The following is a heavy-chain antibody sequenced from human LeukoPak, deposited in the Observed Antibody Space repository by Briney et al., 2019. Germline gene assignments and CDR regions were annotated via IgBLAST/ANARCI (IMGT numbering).Heavy chain of an antibody. CDR1: GFTFSSYA. Sequence: GGSLRLSCAASGFTFSSYAMSWVRQAPGKGLEWVSAISGGGSNTYYADSVQGRFTISRDNSKNTLYLQMNSLRAEDTAVYYCAKGAIIVAQTYDYWGQGTLVTVSS. D-gene: IGHD3-22*01. V-gene: IGHV3-23*01. CDR2: ISGGGSNT. J-gene: IGHJ4*02. CDR3: AKGAIIVAQTYDY.